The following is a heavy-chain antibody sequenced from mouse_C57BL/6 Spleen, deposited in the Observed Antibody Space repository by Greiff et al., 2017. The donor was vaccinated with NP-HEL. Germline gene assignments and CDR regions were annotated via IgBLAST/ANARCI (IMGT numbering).Heavy chain of an antibody. CDR1: GYSITSGYY. D-gene: IGHD2-2*01. Sequence: EVKLQESGPGLVKPSPSLSLTCSVTGYSITSGYYWNWIRQFPGNKLEWMGYISYDGSNNYNPSLKNRISITPDTSKNQLCLKFNAVTTEDTATYDWARKGGYLNFDYWGQGTTLTVSS. J-gene: IGHJ2*01. CDR3: ARKGGYLNFDY. V-gene: IGHV3-6*01. CDR2: ISYDGSN.